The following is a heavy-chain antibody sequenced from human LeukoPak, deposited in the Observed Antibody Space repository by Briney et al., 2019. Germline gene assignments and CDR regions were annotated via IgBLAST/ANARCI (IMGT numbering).Heavy chain of an antibody. CDR3: ARDPNYEDSSGHDY. J-gene: IGHJ4*02. V-gene: IGHV3-30-3*01. Sequence: GGSLRLSCAASGFNLSSYAMHWVRQAPGKGLEWVAVISYDGSNKYYADSVKGRFTISRDNSKNTLYLQMNSLRAADTAVYYCARDPNYEDSSGHDYWGQGTLVTVSS. D-gene: IGHD3-22*01. CDR2: ISYDGSNK. CDR1: GFNLSSYA.